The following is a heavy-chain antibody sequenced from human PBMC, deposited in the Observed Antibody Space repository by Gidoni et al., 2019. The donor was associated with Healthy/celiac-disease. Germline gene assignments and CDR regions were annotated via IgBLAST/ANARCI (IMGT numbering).Heavy chain of an antibody. Sequence: QVQLVESGGGVVQPGRSLRLSCAASGFTFSSYGMHWVRQAPGKGLEWVAVISYDGSNKYYADSVKGRFTISRDNSKNTLYLQMNSLRAEDTAVYYCAKGLRLGELWGWGQGTLVTVSS. V-gene: IGHV3-30*18. D-gene: IGHD3-16*01. CDR3: AKGLRLGELWG. CDR1: GFTFSSYG. CDR2: ISYDGSNK. J-gene: IGHJ4*02.